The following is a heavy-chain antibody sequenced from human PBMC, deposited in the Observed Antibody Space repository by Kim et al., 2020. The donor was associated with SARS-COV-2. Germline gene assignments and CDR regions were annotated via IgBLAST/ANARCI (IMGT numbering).Heavy chain of an antibody. D-gene: IGHD3-22*01. CDR1: GYSFTSYW. CDR2: IDPSDSYT. Sequence: GESLKISCKGSGYSFTSYWISWVRQMPGKGLEWMGRIDPSDSYTNYSPSFQGHVTISADKSISTAYLQWSSLKASDTAMYYCARHEGYYDSSGYYKEYYFDYWGQGTLVTVSS. CDR3: ARHEGYYDSSGYYKEYYFDY. J-gene: IGHJ4*02. V-gene: IGHV5-10-1*01.